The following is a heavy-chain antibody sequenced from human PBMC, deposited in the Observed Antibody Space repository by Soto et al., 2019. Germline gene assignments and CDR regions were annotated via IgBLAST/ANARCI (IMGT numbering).Heavy chain of an antibody. J-gene: IGHJ4*02. CDR2: MSGSSSTT. Sequence: GGSLRLSCATSGLTFSNYAMSWVRQAPGGGLEWVSSMSGSSSTTYYADSVRGRFTISRDRSKNTLYLQMSSLRAEDTALYYCAKNQERELPRVIDFWGQGTLVTVYS. CDR3: AKNQERELPRVIDF. V-gene: IGHV3-23*01. D-gene: IGHD1-7*01. CDR1: GLTFSNYA.